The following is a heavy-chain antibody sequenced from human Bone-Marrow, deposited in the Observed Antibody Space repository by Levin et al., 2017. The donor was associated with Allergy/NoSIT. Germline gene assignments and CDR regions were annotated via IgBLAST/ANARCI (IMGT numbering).Heavy chain of an antibody. CDR3: ARASRGVGATDFDY. J-gene: IGHJ4*02. CDR1: GFIFTNYE. D-gene: IGHD1-26*01. Sequence: LSLTCAASGFIFTNYEMHWVRQAPGKGLEWVAYIGSSRNIVCYADSVKGRFTISRDIAKDSLFLQMHSLRGEDTAVYYCARASRGVGATDFDYWGQGTLVTVSS. CDR2: IGSSRNIV. V-gene: IGHV3-48*03.